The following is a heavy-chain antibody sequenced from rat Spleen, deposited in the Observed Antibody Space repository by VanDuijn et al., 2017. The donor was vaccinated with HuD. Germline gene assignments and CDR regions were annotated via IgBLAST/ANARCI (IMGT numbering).Heavy chain of an antibody. V-gene: IGHV5-46*01. CDR1: GFTFSSFP. CDR2: ITNTGGST. J-gene: IGHJ2*01. CDR3: ARGDGADY. Sequence: EVQVVESGGGLVQPGRSLKLSCAASGFTFSSFPMAWVRQAPKKGLEWVASITNTGGSTYYPDSVKGRFTISRDNAKSTLYLQMDSLRSEDTATYYCARGDGADYWGQGVMVTVSS. D-gene: IGHD1-12*02.